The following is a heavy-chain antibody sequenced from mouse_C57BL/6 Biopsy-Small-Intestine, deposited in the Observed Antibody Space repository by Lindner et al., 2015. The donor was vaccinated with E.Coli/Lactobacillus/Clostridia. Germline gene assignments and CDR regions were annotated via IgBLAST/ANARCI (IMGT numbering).Heavy chain of an antibody. V-gene: IGHV1-39*01. CDR2: INPKYGTT. CDR1: GYLFTDHN. Sequence: VQLQESGPELVKPGASVKISCKASGYLFTDHNINWVKQTNGKSLEWIGVINPKYGTTSYNQNFKDKATLTVDQSSSTAYMQLKSLTSEDSAVYYCAREGPWPFAYWGQGTLVTVSA. J-gene: IGHJ3*01. CDR3: AREGPWPFAY.